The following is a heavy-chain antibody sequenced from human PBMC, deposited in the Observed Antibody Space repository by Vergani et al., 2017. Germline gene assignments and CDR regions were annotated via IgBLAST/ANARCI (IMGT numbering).Heavy chain of an antibody. CDR3: ARDSSGWYRYFDY. J-gene: IGHJ4*02. D-gene: IGHD6-19*01. V-gene: IGHV3-33*01. CDR2: IWYDGSNK. Sequence: QVQLVESGGGVVQPGRSLRLSCAASGFTFSSYGMHWVRQAPGKRLEWVAVIWYDGSNKYYADSVKGRFTISRDNSKNTLYLQMNSLRAEDTAVYYCARDSSGWYRYFDYWGQGTLVTVSS. CDR1: GFTFSSYG.